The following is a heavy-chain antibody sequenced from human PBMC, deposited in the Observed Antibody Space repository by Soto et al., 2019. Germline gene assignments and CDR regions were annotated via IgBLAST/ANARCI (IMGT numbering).Heavy chain of an antibody. V-gene: IGHV4-38-2*01. CDR1: GYSISSGYY. D-gene: IGHD2-2*02. Sequence: NPSETLSLTCAVSGYSISSGYYWGWIRQPPGKGLEWIGSIYHSGSTYYNPSLKSRVTISVDTSKNQFSLKLSSVTAADTAVYYCARRGPNCSSTSCYRNYYYYGMDVWGQGTTVTVSS. CDR3: ARRGPNCSSTSCYRNYYYYGMDV. J-gene: IGHJ6*02. CDR2: IYHSGST.